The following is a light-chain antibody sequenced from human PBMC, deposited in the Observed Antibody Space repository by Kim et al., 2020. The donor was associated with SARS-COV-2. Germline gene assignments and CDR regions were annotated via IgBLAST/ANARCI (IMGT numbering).Light chain of an antibody. Sequence: SSHGDRAPPAYRASPNVINSYLARYQQNSGQSPRLLIYGAASRATGVPDRFSGSGSGTDFTLTISRLEPEDFAVYYCQQYGSSRMFGQGTKVDIK. CDR1: PNVINSY. J-gene: IGKJ1*01. V-gene: IGKV3-20*01. CDR3: QQYGSSRM. CDR2: GAA.